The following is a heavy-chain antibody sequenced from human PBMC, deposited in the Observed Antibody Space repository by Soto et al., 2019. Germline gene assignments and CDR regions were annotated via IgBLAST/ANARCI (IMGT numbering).Heavy chain of an antibody. V-gene: IGHV3-53*01. D-gene: IGHD4-17*01. Sequence: GGSMRLSCAASGFPVSSDYMSWVHPAPGKGLEWVSVIYTGGSTYYADSVKGRFTFSRDNSKNTLYLQMNSLRAEDTAVYYCARAYGGNPALFDPWGQGTLVTVSS. CDR2: IYTGGST. CDR3: ARAYGGNPALFDP. CDR1: GFPVSSDY. J-gene: IGHJ5*02.